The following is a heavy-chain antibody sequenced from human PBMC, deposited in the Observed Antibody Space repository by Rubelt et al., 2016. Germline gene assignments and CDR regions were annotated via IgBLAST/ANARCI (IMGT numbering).Heavy chain of an antibody. V-gene: IGHV4-30-4*07. CDR2: IYYSGST. D-gene: IGHD6-13*01. J-gene: IGHJ6*02. Sequence: GSISSGGYSWSWIRQPPGKGLEWIGYIYYSGSTYYNPSLKSRVTISVDTSKNQFSLQLNSVTPEDTAVYYCARAAAAFHGMDVWGQGTTATVSS. CDR1: GSISSGGYS. CDR3: ARAAAAFHGMDV.